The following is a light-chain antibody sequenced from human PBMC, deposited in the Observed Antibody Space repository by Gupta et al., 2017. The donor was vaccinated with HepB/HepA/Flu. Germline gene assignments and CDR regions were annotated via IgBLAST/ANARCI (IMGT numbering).Light chain of an antibody. CDR3: SAYAVSNNLV. V-gene: IGLV2-8*01. CDR2: EVS. CDR1: SSDVGGFNY. J-gene: IGLJ2*01. Sequence: QSALTQPPSASGTPGQSVTFCCTGTSSDVGGFNYVSWYQQHPCKAANLRIYEVSKPPSGVPDRVSCSKSGNTASLTVSGLQAEDEAYYYCSAYAVSNNLVFGGGTKLTVL.